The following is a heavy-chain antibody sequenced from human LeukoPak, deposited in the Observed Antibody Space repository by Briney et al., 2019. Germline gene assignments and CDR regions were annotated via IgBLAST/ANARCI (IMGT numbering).Heavy chain of an antibody. Sequence: PSETLSLTCTVSGGSISSSSYYWGWIRQPPGKGLEWIGSIYYRGSTYYNPSLKSRVTISVDTSKNQFSLKLSSVTAADTAVYYCARRQYDFWSGYSDYWGQGTLVTVSS. D-gene: IGHD3-3*01. CDR3: ARRQYDFWSGYSDY. CDR1: GGSISSSSYY. J-gene: IGHJ4*02. CDR2: IYYRGST. V-gene: IGHV4-39*01.